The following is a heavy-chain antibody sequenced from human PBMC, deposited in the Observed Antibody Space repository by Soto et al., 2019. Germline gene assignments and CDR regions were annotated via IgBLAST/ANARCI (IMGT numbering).Heavy chain of an antibody. CDR1: GYTFTSYG. D-gene: IGHD5-18*01. CDR2: ISAYNGNT. Sequence: AASVKVSCKASGYTFTSYGISWVRQAPGQGLEWMGWISAYNGNTNYAQKLQGRVAMTTDTSTSTAYMELRSLRSDDTAVYYCARDNVFGAMGTEEYYYYGMDVWGQGTTVTVSS. V-gene: IGHV1-18*01. CDR3: ARDNVFGAMGTEEYYYYGMDV. J-gene: IGHJ6*02.